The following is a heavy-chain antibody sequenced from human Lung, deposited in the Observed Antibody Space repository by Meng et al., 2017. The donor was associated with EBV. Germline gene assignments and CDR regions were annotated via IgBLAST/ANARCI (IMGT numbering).Heavy chain of an antibody. D-gene: IGHD4-23*01. CDR3: ARDEGGNSERGFQH. V-gene: IGHV3-30*03. J-gene: IGHJ1*01. Sequence: QVQLGESGGGACQPGRSLRLSYTATGFAFSRYGMHRVRQAAGKGLGWVAVISYDGSNKYYADSVKGRFTISRDNSKNTLYLQMNSLRAEDTAVYYCARDEGGNSERGFQHWGQGTLVTVSS. CDR2: ISYDGSNK. CDR1: GFAFSRYG.